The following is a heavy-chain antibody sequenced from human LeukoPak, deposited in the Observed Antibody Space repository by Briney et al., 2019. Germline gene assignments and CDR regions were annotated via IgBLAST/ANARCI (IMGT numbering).Heavy chain of an antibody. D-gene: IGHD3-22*01. J-gene: IGHJ6*03. Sequence: PSETLSLTCTVSGGSISSYYWSWIRQPPGKGLEWIGYIYYSGSTNYNPSLKSRVTISVDTSKNQFSLKLSSVTAADTAVYYCARVRVDYYDSSGYPDYMDVWGKGTTVTISS. CDR3: ARVRVDYYDSSGYPDYMDV. CDR2: IYYSGST. V-gene: IGHV4-59*01. CDR1: GGSISSYY.